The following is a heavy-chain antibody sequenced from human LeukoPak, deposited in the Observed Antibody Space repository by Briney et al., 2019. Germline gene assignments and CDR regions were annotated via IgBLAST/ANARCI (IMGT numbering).Heavy chain of an antibody. Sequence: ASVQVSCKTSGYTFMSYGISWVRQAPGQALEWMGWISGYNGNTEYAQNVQGRVTMTTDRSTGTAYMELRRLRSNDTAIYYCARILVVTGWYVEGRDSDYCGRGTLITVSS. D-gene: IGHD6-19*01. V-gene: IGHV1-18*01. CDR1: GYTFMSYG. CDR3: ARILVVTGWYVEGRDSDY. CDR2: ISGYNGNT. J-gene: IGHJ4*02.